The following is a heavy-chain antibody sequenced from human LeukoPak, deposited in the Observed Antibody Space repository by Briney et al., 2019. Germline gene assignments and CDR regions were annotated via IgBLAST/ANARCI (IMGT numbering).Heavy chain of an antibody. CDR3: ARNRHSGSYSGLDY. J-gene: IGHJ4*02. Sequence: ASVNVSCKASGYTFTGYYMDWVRQAPGQGLGWRGWINPNSGGTNYAQKFQGRVTTTRDTSISTAYMELSRLRSDDTAVYYCARNRHSGSYSGLDYWGQGTLVTVSS. CDR1: GYTFTGYY. V-gene: IGHV1-2*02. D-gene: IGHD1-26*01. CDR2: INPNSGGT.